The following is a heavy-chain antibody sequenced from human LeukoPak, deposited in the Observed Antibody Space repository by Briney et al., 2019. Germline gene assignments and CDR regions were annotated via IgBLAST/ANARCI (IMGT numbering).Heavy chain of an antibody. CDR3: ARDLGTVTKNAFDM. J-gene: IGHJ3*02. Sequence: ASVKVSCKASGYTFTGYYIHWMRQAPGQGLEWMGWINSNRGNTNYPQKFQGSVTMTRDTSITTAYMEVSSLRSDDTAVYYCARDLGTVTKNAFDMWGQGTMVTVSS. V-gene: IGHV1-2*02. CDR2: INSNRGNT. CDR1: GYTFTGYY. D-gene: IGHD4-17*01.